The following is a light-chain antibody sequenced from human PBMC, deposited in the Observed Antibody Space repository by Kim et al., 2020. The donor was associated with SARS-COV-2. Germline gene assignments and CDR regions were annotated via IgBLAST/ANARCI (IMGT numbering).Light chain of an antibody. V-gene: IGLV3-21*04. Sequence: APGKTAWITCGGNNIGSKGVHWYQQKPGQAPVLVIYYASDRPSGIPERFSGSNSGNTATLTISRVEAGDEADYYCQVWDSSSDHVVFGGGTQLTVL. CDR2: YAS. J-gene: IGLJ2*01. CDR3: QVWDSSSDHVV. CDR1: NIGSKG.